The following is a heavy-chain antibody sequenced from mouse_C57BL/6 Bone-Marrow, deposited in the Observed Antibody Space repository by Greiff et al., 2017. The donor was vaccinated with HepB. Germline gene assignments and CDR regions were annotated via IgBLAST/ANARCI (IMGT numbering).Heavy chain of an antibody. CDR3: ARGRVTTVDY. CDR1: GYTFTSYG. J-gene: IGHJ2*01. CDR2: IYPRSGNT. Sequence: QVQLQQSGAELARPGASVKLSCKASGYTFTSYGISWVKQRTGQGLEWIVEIYPRSGNTYYNEKFKGKATLTADKSSSTAYMELRSLTSEDSAVYFCARGRVTTVDYWGQGTTLTVSS. D-gene: IGHD1-1*01. V-gene: IGHV1-81*01.